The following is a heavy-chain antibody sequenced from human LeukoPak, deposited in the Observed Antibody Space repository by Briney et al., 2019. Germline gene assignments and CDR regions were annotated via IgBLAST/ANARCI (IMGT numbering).Heavy chain of an antibody. CDR2: ISSSASTI. D-gene: IGHD1-26*01. Sequence: SGGSLRLSCVASGFTFRSFEMAWVRQAPGKGLEWISYISSSASTIYYADSVKGRFTISRDNAKNSLYLQMNSPRAEDTAVYYCEREGVGRWFDPWGQGTLVTVSS. V-gene: IGHV3-48*03. CDR3: EREGVGRWFDP. CDR1: GFTFRSFE. J-gene: IGHJ5*02.